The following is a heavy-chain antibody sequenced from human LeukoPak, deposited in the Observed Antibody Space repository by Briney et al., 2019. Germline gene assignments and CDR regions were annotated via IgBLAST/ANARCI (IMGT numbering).Heavy chain of an antibody. J-gene: IGHJ3*02. CDR2: ISAYNGNT. D-gene: IGHD3-9*01. V-gene: IGHV1-18*01. Sequence: ASVKVSCKASGYTFTSCGISWVRQAPGQGLEWMGWISAYNGNTNYAQKLQGRVTMTTDTSTSTAYMELRSLRSDDTAVYYCVDDILTRNSGVAFDIWGQGTMVTVSS. CDR3: VDDILTRNSGVAFDI. CDR1: GYTFTSCG.